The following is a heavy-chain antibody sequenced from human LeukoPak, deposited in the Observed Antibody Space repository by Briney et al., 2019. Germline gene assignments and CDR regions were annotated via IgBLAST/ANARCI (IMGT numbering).Heavy chain of an antibody. CDR3: ARVIGSYGDSAY. CDR1: GFTFSSYW. D-gene: IGHD3-16*01. V-gene: IGHV3-74*01. J-gene: IGHJ4*02. Sequence: SGGSLRLSCEASGFTFSSYWMHWVRQAPGKGLVWVSRIGTGGSSTSYADSAKGRFTISRDNAKNSLYLQMDSLRAEDTAIYYCARVIGSYGDSAYWGQGTLVTVSS. CDR2: IGTGGSST.